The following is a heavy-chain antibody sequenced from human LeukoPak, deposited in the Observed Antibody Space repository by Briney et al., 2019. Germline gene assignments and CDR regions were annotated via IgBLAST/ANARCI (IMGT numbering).Heavy chain of an antibody. Sequence: QPGRSLRLSCAASGFTFSSYGMRWVRQAPGKGLEWVAVIWSDGSNKYYADSVKGRFTISRDNSKNTLYLQMNSLRAEDTAVYYCARDLVVVVAAPMFYYSGMDAWGQGTTVTVSS. J-gene: IGHJ6*02. CDR3: ARDLVVVVAAPMFYYSGMDA. V-gene: IGHV3-33*01. CDR2: IWSDGSNK. D-gene: IGHD2-15*01. CDR1: GFTFSSYG.